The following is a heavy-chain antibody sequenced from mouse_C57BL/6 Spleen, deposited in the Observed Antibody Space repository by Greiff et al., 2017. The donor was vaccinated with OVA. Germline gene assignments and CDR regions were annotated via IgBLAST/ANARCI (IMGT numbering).Heavy chain of an antibody. CDR2: ISSGGSYT. D-gene: IGHD2-4*01. CDR3: AIPYDYAWFAY. CDR1: GFTFSSYG. J-gene: IGHJ3*01. V-gene: IGHV5-6*01. Sequence: EVKLMESGGDLVKPGGSLKLSCAASGFTFSSYGMSWVRQTPDKRLEWVATISSGGSYTYYPDSVKGRFTIARDNANNTLYLQMSSPKSEDTAMYYCAIPYDYAWFAYWGQGTLVTVSA.